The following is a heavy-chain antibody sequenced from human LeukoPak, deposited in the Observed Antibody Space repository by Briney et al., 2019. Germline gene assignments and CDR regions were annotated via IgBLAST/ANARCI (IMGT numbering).Heavy chain of an antibody. D-gene: IGHD5-18*01. CDR1: GGSISSSGYY. CDR3: ARIVPYNYGYVDY. J-gene: IGHJ4*02. Sequence: PSETLSLTCSVSGGSISSSGYYWGWVRQPPGKGLEWIGTIHYSGTTNYNPSLRSRVTISVDTSKNQMSLKLSSVTAADTAVYYCARIVPYNYGYVDYWGQGTLVIVSS. CDR2: IHYSGTT. V-gene: IGHV4-39*07.